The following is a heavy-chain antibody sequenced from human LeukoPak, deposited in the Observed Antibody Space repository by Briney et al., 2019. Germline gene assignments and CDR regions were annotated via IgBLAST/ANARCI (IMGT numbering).Heavy chain of an antibody. J-gene: IGHJ4*02. V-gene: IGHV1-2*02. CDR2: INPNSGGT. CDR3: ARAIYGSGSYFGY. D-gene: IGHD3-10*01. Sequence: ASVKVSCKASGYTFTGFDINWVRQATGQGLEWMGWINPNSGGTNYAQKFQGRVTMTRDTSISTAYMELSRLRSDDTAVYYCARAIYGSGSYFGYWGQGTLVTVSS. CDR1: GYTFTGFD.